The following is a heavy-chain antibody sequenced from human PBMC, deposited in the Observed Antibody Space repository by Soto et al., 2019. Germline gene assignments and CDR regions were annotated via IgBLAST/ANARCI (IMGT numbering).Heavy chain of an antibody. CDR1: GYTFTSYD. V-gene: IGHV1-8*02. J-gene: IGHJ3*02. CDR3: ASKYSGYDDAFDI. D-gene: IGHD5-12*01. Sequence: ASVKVSCKASGYTFTSYDINWVRQATGQGLEGMGWMNPNSGNTGYAQKFQGRVTMTRNTSISTAYMELSSLRSEDTAVYYCASKYSGYDDAFDIWGQGTMVTVSS. CDR2: MNPNSGNT.